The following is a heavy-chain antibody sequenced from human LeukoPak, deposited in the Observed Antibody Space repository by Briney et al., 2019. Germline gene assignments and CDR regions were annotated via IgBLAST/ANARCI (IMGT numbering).Heavy chain of an antibody. CDR1: GFTFDNYA. CDR3: ARDPGYYDSSGYYPFDY. D-gene: IGHD3-22*01. V-gene: IGHV3-9*01. Sequence: GGSLRLSCAASGFTFDNYAMHWVQQAPGKGLEWVSGISWNSGSIGYADSVKGRFTISRDNAKNSLYLQMNSLRAEDTALYYCARDPGYYDSSGYYPFDYWGQGTLVTVSS. J-gene: IGHJ4*02. CDR2: ISWNSGSI.